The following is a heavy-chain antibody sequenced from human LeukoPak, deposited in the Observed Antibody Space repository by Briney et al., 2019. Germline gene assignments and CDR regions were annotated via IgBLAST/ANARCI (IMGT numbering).Heavy chain of an antibody. CDR2: IYYDERS. V-gene: IGHV4-30-4*01. CDR3: AREQVATLGY. Sequence: SETLSLTCTASGGSISSGGYFWSWIRHPPGQALEWIGYIYYDERSYYNPSLEGRVTISVDGSKNQFSLKMNSVTAADTAVYYCAREQVATLGYWGQGTLVTVSS. J-gene: IGHJ4*02. CDR1: GGSISSGGYF.